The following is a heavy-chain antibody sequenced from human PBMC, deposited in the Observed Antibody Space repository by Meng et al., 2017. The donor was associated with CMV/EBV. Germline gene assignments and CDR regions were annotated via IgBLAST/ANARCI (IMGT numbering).Heavy chain of an antibody. CDR3: ARGRANTFMWVERLPYCSGGSCYDPYYYYYGMDV. D-gene: IGHD2-15*01. V-gene: IGHV3-47*02. J-gene: IGHJ6*02. Sequence: GESLKISCAASGFAFSSYALHWVRRAPGKGLEWVSAIGTGGDTYYADSVMGRFTISRDNAKNSLYLQMNSLRAEDTAVYYCARGRANTFMWVERLPYCSGGSCYDPYYYYYGMDVWGQGTTVTVSS. CDR1: GFAFSSYA. CDR2: IGTGGDT.